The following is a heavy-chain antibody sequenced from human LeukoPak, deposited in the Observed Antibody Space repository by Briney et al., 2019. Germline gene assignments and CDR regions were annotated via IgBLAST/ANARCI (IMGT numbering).Heavy chain of an antibody. J-gene: IGHJ6*03. CDR3: ARLPPCLIFGVVDYYMDV. Sequence: GGSLRLSCAASGFTFSDYYMSWIRQAPGKGLGSVSYISSSGSTIYYADSVKGRFTISRDNAKNSLYLQMNSLRAEDTAVYYCARLPPCLIFGVVDYYMDVWGKGTTVTVSS. CDR2: ISSSGSTI. CDR1: GFTFSDYY. V-gene: IGHV3-11*04. D-gene: IGHD3-3*01.